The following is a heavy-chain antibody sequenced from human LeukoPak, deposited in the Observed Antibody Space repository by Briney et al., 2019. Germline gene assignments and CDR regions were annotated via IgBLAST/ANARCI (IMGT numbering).Heavy chain of an antibody. CDR3: ARGHSSSPGVTFTRPHALDY. CDR2: INPNSGGT. J-gene: IGHJ4*02. V-gene: IGHV1-2*02. Sequence: ASVKVSCKASGYTFTGYYMHWVRQAPGQGLEWMGWINPNSGGTNYAQKFQGRVTMTRDTSISTAYMELSRLRSDDTAVYYCARGHSSSPGVTFTRPHALDYWGQGTLVTVSS. CDR1: GYTFTGYY. D-gene: IGHD6-6*01.